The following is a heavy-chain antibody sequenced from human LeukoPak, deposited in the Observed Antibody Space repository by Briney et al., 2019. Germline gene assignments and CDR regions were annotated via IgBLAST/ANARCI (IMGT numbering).Heavy chain of an antibody. CDR1: GYSISSGYY. CDR3: ARDGPVGATNLDY. D-gene: IGHD1-26*01. Sequence: ETLSLTCAVSGYSISSGYYWGWIRQPPGKGLEWIGRIYHSGSTYYNPSLKSRVTISVDTSKNHFSLNLSSVTAADTAVYYCARDGPVGATNLDYWGQGTLVTVSS. CDR2: IYHSGST. J-gene: IGHJ4*02. V-gene: IGHV4-38-2*02.